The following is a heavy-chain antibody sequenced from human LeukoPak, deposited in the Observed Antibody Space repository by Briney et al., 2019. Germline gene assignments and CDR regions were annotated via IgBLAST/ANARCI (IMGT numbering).Heavy chain of an antibody. CDR3: ATEYYYDSSGYAGAFDI. V-gene: IGHV1-18*01. CDR2: ISAYNGNT. J-gene: IGHJ3*02. Sequence: EASVKVSCKASGYTFTSYGISWVRQAPGQGLEWMGWISAYNGNTNYAQKLQGRVTMTTDTSTSTAYMELRSLRSDDTAVYYCATEYYYDSSGYAGAFDIWGQGTMVTVSS. D-gene: IGHD3-22*01. CDR1: GYTFTSYG.